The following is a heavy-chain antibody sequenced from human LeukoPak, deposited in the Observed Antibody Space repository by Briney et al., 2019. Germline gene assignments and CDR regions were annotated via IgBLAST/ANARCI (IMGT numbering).Heavy chain of an antibody. Sequence: GGSLRLSCAASGFTFSSYAMSWVRQAPGKGLEWVSAISGSGGSTYYADTVKGRFTISRDNSKNTLYLQMNSLRAEDTAVYYCAKAFRSSTSHLTFDPWGQGTLVTVSS. CDR2: ISGSGGST. CDR1: GFTFSSYA. J-gene: IGHJ5*02. V-gene: IGHV3-23*01. D-gene: IGHD2-2*01. CDR3: AKAFRSSTSHLTFDP.